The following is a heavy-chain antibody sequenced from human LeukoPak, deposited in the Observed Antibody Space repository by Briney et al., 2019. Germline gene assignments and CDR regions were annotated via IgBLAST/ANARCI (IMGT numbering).Heavy chain of an antibody. Sequence: SETLSLTCTVSGGSISSYYWSWIRQPPGKGLEWIGYIYYSGSTNYNPSLKSRVTISVDTSKNRFSLKLSSVTAADTAVYYCARGRRYSSSWYRGPEHRDAFDIWGQGTMVTVSS. V-gene: IGHV4-59*01. J-gene: IGHJ3*02. CDR2: IYYSGST. D-gene: IGHD6-13*01. CDR3: ARGRRYSSSWYRGPEHRDAFDI. CDR1: GGSISSYY.